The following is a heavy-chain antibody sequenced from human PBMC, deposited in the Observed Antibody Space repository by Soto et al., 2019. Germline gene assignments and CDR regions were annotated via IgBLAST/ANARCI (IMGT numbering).Heavy chain of an antibody. Sequence: GASMKLSCKASGGTFSSYAISWVRQAPGQELEWMGGIVPLLRTTNYAQKFQGRVTITADTSTYTVYMELSGLRSGDTAVYYCARDPFQTAAGTSYYYYGMDVWGQGPPVTVSS. CDR3: ARDPFQTAAGTSYYYYGMDV. CDR2: IVPLLRTT. CDR1: GGTFSSYA. D-gene: IGHD6-13*01. V-gene: IGHV1-69*06. J-gene: IGHJ6*02.